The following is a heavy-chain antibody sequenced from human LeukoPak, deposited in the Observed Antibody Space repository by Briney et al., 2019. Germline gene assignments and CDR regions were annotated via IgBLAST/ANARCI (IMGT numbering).Heavy chain of an antibody. Sequence: GRSLRLSCAASGFTFSSYAMHWVRQAPGKGLEWVAVISYDGSNKYYADSVKGRFTISRDNSKNTLYLQMNSLRAEDTAVYYCARVGSGDYYYHGMDVWGKGTTVTVSS. J-gene: IGHJ6*04. CDR1: GFTFSSYA. D-gene: IGHD7-27*01. V-gene: IGHV3-30*04. CDR3: ARVGSGDYYYHGMDV. CDR2: ISYDGSNK.